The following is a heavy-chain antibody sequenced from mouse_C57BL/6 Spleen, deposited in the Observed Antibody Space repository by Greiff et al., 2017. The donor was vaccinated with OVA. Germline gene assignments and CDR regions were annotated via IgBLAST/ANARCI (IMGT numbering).Heavy chain of an antibody. CDR3: AGSYVGYRAGFAY. Sequence: EVQGVESGGGLVKPGGSLKLSCAASGFSFSSYAMSWVRQTPEKRLEWVATISDGGSYTYYPDNVKGRFTISRDNAKNNLYLQMSHLKSEDTAMYDSAGSYVGYRAGFAYWGQGTLVTVSA. CDR2: ISDGGSYT. V-gene: IGHV5-4*01. J-gene: IGHJ3*01. D-gene: IGHD2-3*01. CDR1: GFSFSSYA.